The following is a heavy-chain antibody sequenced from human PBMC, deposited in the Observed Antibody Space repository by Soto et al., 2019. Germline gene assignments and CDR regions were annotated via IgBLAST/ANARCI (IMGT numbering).Heavy chain of an antibody. CDR2: VIPIFGTA. J-gene: IGHJ6*02. Sequence: QVQLVQSGAEVKKPGSSVKVSCKASGGTFSSYAISWVRQAPGQGLEWLGGVIPIFGTANYEQKFQGRVTITADEDSSTADMELSILRSEDTAGYYCASGPPGGDDFDYFFYGIDVWGQGTTVTVSS. D-gene: IGHD5-12*01. CDR1: GGTFSSYA. CDR3: ASGPPGGDDFDYFFYGIDV. V-gene: IGHV1-69*01.